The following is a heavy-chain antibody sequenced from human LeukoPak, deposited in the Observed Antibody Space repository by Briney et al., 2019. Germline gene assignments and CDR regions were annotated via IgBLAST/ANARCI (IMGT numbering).Heavy chain of an antibody. J-gene: IGHJ5*02. Sequence: PSETLSLTCTASSGSISSYYWSWIRQPPGKGLEWIGYIYYSGSTKYNPSLKSRVTISVDTSKNQFSLKLSSVTAADTAVYYCASSYSNYGWFDPWGQGTLVTVSS. CDR1: SGSISSYY. CDR2: IYYSGST. CDR3: ASSYSNYGWFDP. V-gene: IGHV4-59*01. D-gene: IGHD4-11*01.